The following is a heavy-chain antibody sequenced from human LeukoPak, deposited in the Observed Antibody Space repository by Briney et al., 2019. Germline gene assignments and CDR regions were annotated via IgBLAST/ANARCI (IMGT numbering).Heavy chain of an antibody. D-gene: IGHD1/OR15-1a*01. Sequence: SETLSLTCTVSGYSISSGYYWGWIRQPPGKGLEWIGSICHSGSTYYNPSLKSRVTISVDTSKNQFSLKLSSVTAADTAVYYCARDNNGADGMDVWGQGTTVTVSS. CDR1: GYSISSGYY. J-gene: IGHJ6*02. CDR3: ARDNNGADGMDV. CDR2: ICHSGST. V-gene: IGHV4-38-2*02.